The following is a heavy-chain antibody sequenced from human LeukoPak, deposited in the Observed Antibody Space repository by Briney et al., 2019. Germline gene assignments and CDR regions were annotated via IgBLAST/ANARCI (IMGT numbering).Heavy chain of an antibody. Sequence: ASVKVSCKASGYTFTGYYMHWVRQAPGQGLEWMGWINPNSGGTNYAQKFQGRVTMTRDTSISTAYMELSRLRSDDTAVYYCAREGSTVTWAFDIWGQGTMVTVSS. CDR1: GYTFTGYY. J-gene: IGHJ3*02. V-gene: IGHV1-2*02. CDR2: INPNSGGT. D-gene: IGHD4-17*01. CDR3: AREGSTVTWAFDI.